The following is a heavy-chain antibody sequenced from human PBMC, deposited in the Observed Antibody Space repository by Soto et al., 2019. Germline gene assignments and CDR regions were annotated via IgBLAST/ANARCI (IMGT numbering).Heavy chain of an antibody. D-gene: IGHD1-26*01. J-gene: IGHJ4*02. CDR1: GFRPSDYF. CDR2: IKNKAEKDIK. Sequence: EVHLVESGGGLVQPGGSLRLSCVASGFRPSDYFMDWVRQAPGKGPECVARIKNKAEKDIKEYAASAKGRFIVSRDDSKNSSYLQMNSLNTENTAIYFCVRDTLKWAFDHWGQGALVTVSS. CDR3: VRDTLKWAFDH. V-gene: IGHV3-72*01.